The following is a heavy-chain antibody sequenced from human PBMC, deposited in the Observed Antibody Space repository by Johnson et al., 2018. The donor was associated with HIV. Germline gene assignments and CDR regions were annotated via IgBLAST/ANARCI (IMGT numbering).Heavy chain of an antibody. J-gene: IGHJ3*02. CDR1: GFTFSSYA. CDR2: ISYDGSNK. V-gene: IGHV3-30*04. Sequence: QVQLVESGGGVVHPGRSLRLSCAASGFTFSSYAMHWVRQAPGKGLEWVAVISYDGSNKYYADSVKGRFTISSDNSKNTLYLQMNSLRAEDTALYYCARGIMITFGGVIPNDAFDIWGQGTMVTVSS. D-gene: IGHD3-16*02. CDR3: ARGIMITFGGVIPNDAFDI.